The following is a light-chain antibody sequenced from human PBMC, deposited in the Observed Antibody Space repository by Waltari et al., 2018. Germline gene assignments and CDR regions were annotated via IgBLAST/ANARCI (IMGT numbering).Light chain of an antibody. V-gene: IGLV3-25*03. J-gene: IGLJ1*01. CDR3: QSADSSGTFYI. CDR1: ALPKQY. CDR2: KDT. Sequence: SYELTQPPSVSVSPGQTARITCSGDALPKQYTYWYQQKPGQAPVLVIYKDTERPSGIPERFPGSSSGTTVTLTISGVQPEDEADYFCQSADSSGTFYIFGIGTKVTVL.